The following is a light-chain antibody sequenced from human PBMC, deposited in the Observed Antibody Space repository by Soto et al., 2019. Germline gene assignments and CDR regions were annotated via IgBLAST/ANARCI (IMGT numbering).Light chain of an antibody. CDR1: QSVSSN. CDR3: QQSSTLPYT. J-gene: IGKJ2*01. CDR2: DAS. V-gene: IGKV3-11*01. Sequence: EIELTQSPSSLSLSPGERATLSCRASQSVSSNLTWYQQKPGKAPRLLISDASSLHRGVPARFSGSGSGTDFTLTISSLEPEDFAVYYCQQSSTLPYTFGQGTKLEIK.